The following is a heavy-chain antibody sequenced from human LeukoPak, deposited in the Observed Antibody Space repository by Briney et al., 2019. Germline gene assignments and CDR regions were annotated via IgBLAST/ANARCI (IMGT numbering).Heavy chain of an antibody. V-gene: IGHV3-11*04. Sequence: INWRSDEIGYADSVKGRFTISRDNAKNSLYLQMNSLRAEDTAVYYCARAPEGGWHYYYYYMDVWGKGTTVTVSS. CDR2: INWRSDEI. CDR3: ARAPEGGWHYYYYYMDV. D-gene: IGHD6-19*01. J-gene: IGHJ6*03.